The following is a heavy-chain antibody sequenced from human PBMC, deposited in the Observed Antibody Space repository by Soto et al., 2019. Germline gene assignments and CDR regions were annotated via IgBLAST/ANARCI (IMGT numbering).Heavy chain of an antibody. J-gene: IGHJ6*02. CDR3: ARACDSGGSCSGMDV. CDR2: ISYDGSNK. V-gene: IGHV3-30-3*01. CDR1: GFTFSSYA. Sequence: QVQLVESGGGVVQPGRSLRLSCAASGFTFSSYAMHWVRQAPGKGLEWVAVISYDGSNKYYADSVKGRFTISRDNSKNTLYLQMNSLRAEDTAVYYCARACDSGGSCSGMDVWGQGTTFTVSS. D-gene: IGHD2-15*01.